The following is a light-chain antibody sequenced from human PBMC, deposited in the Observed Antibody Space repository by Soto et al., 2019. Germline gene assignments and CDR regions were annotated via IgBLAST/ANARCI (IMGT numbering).Light chain of an antibody. Sequence: IRMTQSPSAISASLGDRVTITCRASQGISISLAWFQQQPGKVPQRLIYAASSLQSGVPSRFSGSGSGTEFTLTISSLQPEDSATYYCLQHNSYPHTFGQGTKVEIK. CDR3: LQHNSYPHT. CDR1: QGISIS. J-gene: IGKJ2*01. CDR2: AAS. V-gene: IGKV1-17*03.